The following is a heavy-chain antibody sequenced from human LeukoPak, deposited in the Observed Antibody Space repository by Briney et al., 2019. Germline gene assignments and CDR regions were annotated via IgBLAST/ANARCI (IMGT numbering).Heavy chain of an antibody. Sequence: ASVKVSCKASGGTFSSYAISWVRQAPGQGLEWMGRIIPILGIANYAQKFQGRVTITADKSTSTAYMELSSLRSEDTAVYYCARDPDYYGSGSPPNWFDPWGQGTLVTVSS. D-gene: IGHD3-10*01. J-gene: IGHJ5*02. CDR2: IIPILGIA. V-gene: IGHV1-69*04. CDR3: ARDPDYYGSGSPPNWFDP. CDR1: GGTFSSYA.